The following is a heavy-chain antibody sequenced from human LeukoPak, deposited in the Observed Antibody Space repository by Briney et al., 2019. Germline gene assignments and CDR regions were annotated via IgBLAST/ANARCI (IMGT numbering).Heavy chain of an antibody. V-gene: IGHV4-31*03. D-gene: IGHD3-10*01. CDR1: GGSIRSGAYY. J-gene: IGHJ6*02. CDR2: IYHNGDT. Sequence: SQTLSLTCTVSGGSIRSGAYYWGWVRQHPGKGLEWIGYIYHNGDTFYNPALQSRVIISLDTPKNQFSLNLTSVTAADTAVYYCARDRGDGMDVWGQRTTVTVSS. CDR3: ARDRGDGMDV.